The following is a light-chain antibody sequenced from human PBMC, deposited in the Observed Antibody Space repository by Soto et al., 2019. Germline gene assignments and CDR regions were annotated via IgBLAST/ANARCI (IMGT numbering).Light chain of an antibody. J-gene: IGKJ5*01. CDR3: QQYSKWPIT. V-gene: IGKV3-15*01. CDR2: GIS. CDR1: QSVSSN. Sequence: ERVITQSPSTLSVSPGERATLSCRASQSVSSNLAWYQQHPGQPPRLLIYGISTRATGIPARFSGSGSGTEFSLTISSLQSEDFAVYYCQQYSKWPITFGQGTRLEIK.